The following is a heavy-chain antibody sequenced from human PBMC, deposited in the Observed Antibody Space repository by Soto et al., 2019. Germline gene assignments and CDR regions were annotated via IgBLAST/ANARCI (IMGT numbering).Heavy chain of an antibody. CDR1: GGTFSSYT. CDR3: ASQNCSTTSCYFGGQFDP. V-gene: IGHV1-69*02. CDR2: IIPILGIA. Sequence: QVQLVQSGAEVKKPGSSVKVSCKASGGTFSSYTISWVRQAPGQGLEWMGRIIPILGIANYAQKFQGRVTIAADKSTNTAYMELSRLRSEDTGVYYCASQNCSTTSCYFGGQFDPWGQGTLVTVSS. D-gene: IGHD2-2*01. J-gene: IGHJ5*02.